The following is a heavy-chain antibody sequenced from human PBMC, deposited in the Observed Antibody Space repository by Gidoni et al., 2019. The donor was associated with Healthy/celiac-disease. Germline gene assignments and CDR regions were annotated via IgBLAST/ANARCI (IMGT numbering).Heavy chain of an antibody. Sequence: SCSASGFTFSSYAMHWVRQAPGKGLEYVSAISSNGGSTYYADSVKGRFTISRDNSKNTLYLQMSSLRAEDTAVYYCVKGRWLQLLVLDAFDIWGQGTMVTVSS. CDR3: VKGRWLQLLVLDAFDI. V-gene: IGHV3-64D*06. CDR2: ISSNGGST. CDR1: GFTFSSYA. J-gene: IGHJ3*02. D-gene: IGHD5-12*01.